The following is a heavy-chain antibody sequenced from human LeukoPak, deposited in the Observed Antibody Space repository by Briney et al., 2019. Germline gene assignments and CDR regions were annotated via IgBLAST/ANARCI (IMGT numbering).Heavy chain of an antibody. CDR3: ARGRGDHSSSSNFDY. V-gene: IGHV1-24*01. D-gene: IGHD6-6*01. J-gene: IGHJ4*02. Sequence: ASVKVSCKVSGYTLTELSMHWVRQAPGKGLEWMGGFDPEDGETIYAQKFQGRVTMTRNTSISTAYMELSSLRSEDTAVYYCARGRGDHSSSSNFDYWGQGTLVTVSS. CDR2: FDPEDGET. CDR1: GYTLTELS.